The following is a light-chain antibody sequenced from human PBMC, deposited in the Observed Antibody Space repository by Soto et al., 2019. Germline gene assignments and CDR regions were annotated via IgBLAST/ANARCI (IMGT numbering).Light chain of an antibody. CDR2: DAS. CDR3: QQRNNLVT. J-gene: IGKJ5*01. V-gene: IGKV3-11*01. Sequence: EVVLTQSPATLSLSPGERATLSCRATHSVGSDLAWYQHKPGQAPRLLIYDASNRATGIPARFSGSGSGTDFLLTSSSLEHGDFAVYYCQQRNNLVTFGQGTRLEIK. CDR1: HSVGSD.